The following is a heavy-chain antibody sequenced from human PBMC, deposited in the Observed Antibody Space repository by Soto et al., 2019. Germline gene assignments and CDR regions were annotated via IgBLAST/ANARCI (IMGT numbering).Heavy chain of an antibody. CDR3: AYDGFPN. J-gene: IGHJ3*01. CDR2: ISYDGSNK. D-gene: IGHD3-16*01. V-gene: IGHV3-30-3*01. CDR1: GFTFSSYA. Sequence: GGALRLSCAASGFTFSSYAMHWVRQAPGKGLEWVAVISYDGSNKYYADSVKGRFTISRDNSKNTLYLQMNSLRAEDTAVYYCAYDGFPNWGQGTMVTVSS.